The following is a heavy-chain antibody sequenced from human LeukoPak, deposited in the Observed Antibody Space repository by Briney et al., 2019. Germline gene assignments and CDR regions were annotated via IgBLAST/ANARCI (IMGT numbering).Heavy chain of an antibody. CDR3: ARVAAAGKLRGFDY. V-gene: IGHV4-59*01. CDR2: IYYSGST. Sequence: SETLSLTCTVSGGSISSYYWSWIPQPPGKGLEWIGYIYYSGSTNYNPSLKSRVTISVDTSKNQFSLKLSSVTAADTAVYYCARVAAAGKLRGFDYWGQGTLVTVSS. J-gene: IGHJ4*02. D-gene: IGHD6-13*01. CDR1: GGSISSYY.